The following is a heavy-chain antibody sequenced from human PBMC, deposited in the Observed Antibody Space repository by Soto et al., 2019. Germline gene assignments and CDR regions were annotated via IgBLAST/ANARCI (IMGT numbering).Heavy chain of an antibody. V-gene: IGHV4-4*07. Sequence: QVQLQESGPGLVKPSETLSLNCTVSSGSINSFYWSWIRQPAGKGLEWIGRIHSSGTTNYNPSLKSRVTMSADTSKNQFSLKLTSVTAAYTAVYYCGRDRITGPSYSDYWGQGILVTVSS. CDR3: GRDRITGPSYSDY. J-gene: IGHJ4*02. CDR1: SGSINSFY. CDR2: IHSSGTT. D-gene: IGHD1-7*01.